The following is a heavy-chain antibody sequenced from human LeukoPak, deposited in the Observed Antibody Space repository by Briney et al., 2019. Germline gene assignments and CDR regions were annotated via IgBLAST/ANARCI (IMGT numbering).Heavy chain of an antibody. CDR1: GYTFTGHY. CDR3: AREGNWNYGY. Sequence: ASVKVSCKASGYTFTGHYMHWVRQAPGQGLEWMGWINPNSGGTNYAQKFQGRVTMTRDTSISTAYMELSRLRSDDRAVYYCAREGNWNYGYWGQGTLVTVSS. CDR2: INPNSGGT. D-gene: IGHD1-7*01. V-gene: IGHV1-2*02. J-gene: IGHJ4*02.